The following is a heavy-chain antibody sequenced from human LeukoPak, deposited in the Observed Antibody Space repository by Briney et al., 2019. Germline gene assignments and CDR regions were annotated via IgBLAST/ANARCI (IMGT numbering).Heavy chain of an antibody. V-gene: IGHV4-34*01. CDR1: GGSISNYF. D-gene: IGHD2-2*01. CDR3: ARERSYCSSTSCIDWFDP. Sequence: PSETLSLTCTVSGGSISNYFWSWIRQPPGKGLEWIGEINHSGSTNYNPSLKSRVTISVDTSKNQFSLKLSSVTAADTAVYYCARERSYCSSTSCIDWFDPWGQGTLVTVSS. J-gene: IGHJ5*02. CDR2: INHSGST.